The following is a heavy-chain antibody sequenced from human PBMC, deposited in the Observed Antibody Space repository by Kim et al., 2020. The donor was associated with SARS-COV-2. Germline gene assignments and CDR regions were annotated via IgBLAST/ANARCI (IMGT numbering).Heavy chain of an antibody. Sequence: SVKVSCKASGGTFSSYAISWVRQAPGQGLEWMGGIIPIFGTANYAQKFQGRVTITADESTSTAYMELSSLRSEDTAVYYCARALGGGNYYYYGMDVWGQGTTVTVSS. CDR2: IIPIFGTA. CDR1: GGTFSSYA. V-gene: IGHV1-69*13. CDR3: ARALGGGNYYYYGMDV. J-gene: IGHJ6*02. D-gene: IGHD2-15*01.